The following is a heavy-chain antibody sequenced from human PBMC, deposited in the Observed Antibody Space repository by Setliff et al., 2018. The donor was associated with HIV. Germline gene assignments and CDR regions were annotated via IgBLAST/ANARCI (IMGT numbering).Heavy chain of an antibody. CDR2: IYTSGST. CDR3: ARHLHPRYGMDV. V-gene: IGHV4-4*09. CDR1: GGSISRSY. J-gene: IGHJ6*02. Sequence: TLSLTCVVSGGSISRSYWSWIRQPPGKGLEWIGYIYTSGSTNYNPSLKSRVTISADTSKNQFSLQLRSVTAADTAVYYCARHLHPRYGMDVWGQGTTVTVSS.